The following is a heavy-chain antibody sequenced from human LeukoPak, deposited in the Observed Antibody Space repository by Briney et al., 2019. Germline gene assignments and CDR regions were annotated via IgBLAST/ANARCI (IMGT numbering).Heavy chain of an antibody. Sequence: GGSLRLSCAASGFTFSSYAMSWVRQVPGKGLEWVSGISSNGASTYYVDSVKGRFTISRDNSKNTLFLQMNSLRAEDTAVYYCAKGRASLRFLEWLLYPFDYWGQGTLVTVSS. CDR2: ISSNGAST. CDR1: GFTFSSYA. D-gene: IGHD3-3*01. CDR3: AKGRASLRFLEWLLYPFDY. V-gene: IGHV3-23*01. J-gene: IGHJ4*02.